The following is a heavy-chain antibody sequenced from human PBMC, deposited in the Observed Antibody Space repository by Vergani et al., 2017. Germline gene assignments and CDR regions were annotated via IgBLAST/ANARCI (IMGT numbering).Heavy chain of an antibody. D-gene: IGHD3-22*01. CDR1: GGSISSGGYY. J-gene: IGHJ4*02. CDR3: ARLYGRDSSGSKYFDY. V-gene: IGHV4-31*03. Sequence: QVQLQESGPGLVKPSQTLSLTCTVSGGSISSGGYYWSWIRQHPGKGLEWIGYIYYSGSTYYNPSLKSRVTISVDKSISTAYLQRSSLRASDSAMYYCARLYGRDSSGSKYFDYWGQGTLVTVSS. CDR2: IYYSGST.